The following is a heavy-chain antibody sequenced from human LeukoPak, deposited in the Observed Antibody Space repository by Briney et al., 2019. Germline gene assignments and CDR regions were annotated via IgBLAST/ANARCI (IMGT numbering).Heavy chain of an antibody. J-gene: IGHJ4*02. Sequence: PSETLSLTCTVSGGSISSYYWSWIRQPPGKGLEWIGYIYYSGSTKYNPSLKRRVHISVETSKHPFSLKLRSVTAADTAVYYCARGRQLVPFDYWGQGTLVTVSS. CDR1: GGSISSYY. CDR3: ARGRQLVPFDY. V-gene: IGHV4-59*01. CDR2: IYYSGST. D-gene: IGHD6-13*01.